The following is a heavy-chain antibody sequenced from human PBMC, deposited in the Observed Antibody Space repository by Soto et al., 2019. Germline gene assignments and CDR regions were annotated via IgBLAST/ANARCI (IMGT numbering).Heavy chain of an antibody. CDR1: GFTFSNYW. D-gene: IGHD3-3*01. CDR2: VNSDGSNT. Sequence: PGGSLRLSCAASGFTFSNYWMHWVRQAPGKGLVWVSRVNSDGSNTNNADSVKGRFTISRDNAKNTLYLQMNSLRVEDTSVYYCAKSAYYDFWSGYYTGQIYYYMEVWGKGTTVTVSS. V-gene: IGHV3-74*01. J-gene: IGHJ6*03. CDR3: AKSAYYDFWSGYYTGQIYYYMEV.